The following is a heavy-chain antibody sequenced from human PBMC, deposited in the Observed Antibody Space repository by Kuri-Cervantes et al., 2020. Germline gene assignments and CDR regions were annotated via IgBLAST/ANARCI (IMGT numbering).Heavy chain of an antibody. D-gene: IGHD6-19*01. Sequence: GGSLRLSCATSGFTFSTYAMSWVRQAPGKGLEWVSTIIGDGGSAYYADSVKGRFTISRDNSKNTLYLQMNSLRDEDTAIYYCARHRSGIAVAASNYWGQGTLVTVSS. CDR2: IIGDGGSA. V-gene: IGHV3-23*01. CDR3: ARHRSGIAVAASNY. CDR1: GFTFSTYA. J-gene: IGHJ4*02.